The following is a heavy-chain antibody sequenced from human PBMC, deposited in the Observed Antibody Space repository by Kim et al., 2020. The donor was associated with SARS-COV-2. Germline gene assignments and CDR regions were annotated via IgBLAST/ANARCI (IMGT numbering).Heavy chain of an antibody. J-gene: IGHJ4*02. CDR1: GFTFSSYA. CDR2: ISYDGSNK. V-gene: IGHV3-30*04. D-gene: IGHD5-12*01. CDR3: ARDHSGYDYFDY. Sequence: GGSLRLSCAASGFTFSSYAMHWVRQAPGKGLEWVAVISYDGSNKYYADSVKGRFTISRDNSKNTLYLQMSSLRAEDTAVYYCARDHSGYDYFDYWGQGTLVTVSS.